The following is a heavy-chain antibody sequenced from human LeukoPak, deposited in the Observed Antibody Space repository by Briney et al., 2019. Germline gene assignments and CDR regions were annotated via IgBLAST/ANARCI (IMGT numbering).Heavy chain of an antibody. CDR2: ISAYNGNT. CDR1: GYTFTSYG. CDR3: ARGGPITIFGAVPGGAFDI. V-gene: IGHV1-18*01. D-gene: IGHD3-3*01. J-gene: IGHJ3*02. Sequence: ASVKVSCKASGYTFTSYGISWVRQAPGQGLEWMGWISAYNGNTNYAQKLQGRVTMTTDTSTSTAYMELRSLRSDDTAVYYCARGGPITIFGAVPGGAFDIWGQGTMVTVSS.